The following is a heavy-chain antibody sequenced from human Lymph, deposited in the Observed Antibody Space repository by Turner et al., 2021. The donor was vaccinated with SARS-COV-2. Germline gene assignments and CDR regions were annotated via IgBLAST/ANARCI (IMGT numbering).Heavy chain of an antibody. D-gene: IGHD3-10*01. J-gene: IGHJ6*02. V-gene: IGHV3-30*04. CDR1: GFTFSTYA. Sequence: QVQLVVSVGGLVQPGRSLRLSCAASGFTFSTYAIHWVRQAAGKGLEWVAVISDDGRNKYYADSVKGRFTISRDNSKNTLYLQMNSLRAEDTAVYYCARYGSGGYFYYGLDVWGQGTTVTVSS. CDR2: ISDDGRNK. CDR3: ARYGSGGYFYYGLDV.